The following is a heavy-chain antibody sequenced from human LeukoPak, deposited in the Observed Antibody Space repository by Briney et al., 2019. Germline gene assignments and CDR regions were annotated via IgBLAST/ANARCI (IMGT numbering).Heavy chain of an antibody. D-gene: IGHD7-27*01. Sequence: GGSLRLSCAASGFTLSKYWVHWVRQSSGKGLEWISRINPEKTTINYADSVTGRFTISRDNAENTVYLETNILRVEDTAIYHCVRDKTGWDDYWGQGTLVTVSS. CDR3: VRDKTGWDDY. CDR2: INPEKTTI. J-gene: IGHJ4*02. V-gene: IGHV3-74*01. CDR1: GFTLSKYW.